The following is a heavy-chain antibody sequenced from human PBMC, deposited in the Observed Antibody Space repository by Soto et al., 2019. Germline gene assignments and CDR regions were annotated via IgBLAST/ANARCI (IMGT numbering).Heavy chain of an antibody. CDR2: IYYSGST. CDR3: ARTSPGVQGGPWEILDY. Sequence: PSETLSLTCTVSGGSMSSYYWSWIRQPPGKGLEWIGYIYYSGSTDYNPSLKSRVTISVDTSKNHFSLNLSSVTAADTAVYYCARTSPGVQGGPWEILDYRGQGALLTVSS. J-gene: IGHJ4*02. D-gene: IGHD1-26*01. V-gene: IGHV4-59*01. CDR1: GGSMSSYY.